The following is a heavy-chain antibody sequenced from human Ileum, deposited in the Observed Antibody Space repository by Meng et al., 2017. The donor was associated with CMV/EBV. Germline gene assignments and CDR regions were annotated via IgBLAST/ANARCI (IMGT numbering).Heavy chain of an antibody. CDR2: INPNSGGT. CDR1: GYTFSCYY. Sequence: ASVKVSCKASGYTFSCYYIHWVRQAPGQGLEWMGRINPNSGGTNYAQKFQGRVTMTRDTSISTAYMELSSLRSDGTAVYYCARDCGRYCFDPWGQGTLVTVSS. CDR3: ARDCGRYCFDP. D-gene: IGHD1-26*01. V-gene: IGHV1-2*06. J-gene: IGHJ5*02.